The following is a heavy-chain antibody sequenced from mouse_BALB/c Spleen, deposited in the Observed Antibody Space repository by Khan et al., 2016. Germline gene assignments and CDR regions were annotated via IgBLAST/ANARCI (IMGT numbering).Heavy chain of an antibody. Sequence: QVQLKESGAELARPGASVKLSCKASGYTFTSYWMQWIKQRPGQGLEWIGAIYPGDGDTRYTQKFKGKATLTADKSSSTAYMQLISLASEDSAVYYCARNFPFDYGGQGTTLTVS. CDR1: GYTFTSYW. V-gene: IGHV1-87*01. J-gene: IGHJ2*01. CDR3: ARNFPFDY. CDR2: IYPGDGDT.